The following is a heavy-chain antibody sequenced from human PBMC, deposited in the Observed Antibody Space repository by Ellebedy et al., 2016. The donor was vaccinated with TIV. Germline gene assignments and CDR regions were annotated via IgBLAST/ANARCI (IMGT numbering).Heavy chain of an antibody. J-gene: IGHJ4*02. CDR1: GFTFSSYS. CDR2: ISSSSSTI. D-gene: IGHD3-10*01. V-gene: IGHV3-48*01. CDR3: AKGSPVDYGSGSYYPDFDY. Sequence: GGSLRLSCAASGFTFSSYSMNWVRQAPGKGLEWVSYISSSSSTIYYADSVKGRFTISRDNAKNSLYLQMNSLRAEDTAVYYCAKGSPVDYGSGSYYPDFDYWGQGTLVTVSS.